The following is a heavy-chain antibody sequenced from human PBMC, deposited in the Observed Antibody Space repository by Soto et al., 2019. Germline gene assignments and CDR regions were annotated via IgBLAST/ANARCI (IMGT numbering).Heavy chain of an antibody. J-gene: IGHJ4*02. Sequence: SVEVTWKASRGSIDSKSSRWLQHAAEQGLEWMGGIIPIFGTANYAQKFQGRVTITADESTSTAYMELSSLRSEDTAVYYCAREGQTYYNDRSGYYFDYWGQGPLVPVSS. CDR2: IIPIFGTA. V-gene: IGHV1-69*13. CDR3: AREGQTYYNDRSGYYFDY. CDR1: RGSIDSKS. D-gene: IGHD3-22*01.